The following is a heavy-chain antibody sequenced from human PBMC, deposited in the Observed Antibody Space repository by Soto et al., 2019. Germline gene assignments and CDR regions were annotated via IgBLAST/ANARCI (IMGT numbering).Heavy chain of an antibody. CDR2: INPSGGST. Sequence: VASVKVSCKASGYTFTSYYMHWVRQAPGQGLEWMGIINPSGGSTSYAQKFQGRVTMTRDTSTSTVYMELSSLRSEDTAVYYCARDGRSHYSSGWYYFDYWGQGTLVTVSS. V-gene: IGHV1-46*01. J-gene: IGHJ4*02. D-gene: IGHD6-19*01. CDR3: ARDGRSHYSSGWYYFDY. CDR1: GYTFTSYY.